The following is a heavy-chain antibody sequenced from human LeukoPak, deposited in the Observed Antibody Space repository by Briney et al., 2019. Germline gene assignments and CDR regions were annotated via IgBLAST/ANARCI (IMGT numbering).Heavy chain of an antibody. Sequence: GGSLGLSCAASGFTFSSYAMSWVRQAPGKGLEWVSGISGSGGRTYYADSVKGRFTISRDNSKNTLYLQMNSLRAEDTAVYYCATRAIVGATWGAFDIWGQGTMVTVSS. CDR2: ISGSGGRT. CDR3: ATRAIVGATWGAFDI. CDR1: GFTFSSYA. J-gene: IGHJ3*02. V-gene: IGHV3-23*01. D-gene: IGHD1-26*01.